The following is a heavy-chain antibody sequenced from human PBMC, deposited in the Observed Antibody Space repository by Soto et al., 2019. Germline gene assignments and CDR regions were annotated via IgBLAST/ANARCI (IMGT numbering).Heavy chain of an antibody. CDR2: IRGRGGST. V-gene: IGHV3-23*01. Sequence: GGSLRLSCAASGFTFSSYAMSWVRQAPGKGLEWVSAIRGRGGSTYYADTVKGRCTISRDNSKNTLYLQMNSLRAEDAVVYYYSNDYPSRAWGQGTMVTVSS. CDR3: SNDYPSRA. CDR1: GFTFSSYA. J-gene: IGHJ1*01.